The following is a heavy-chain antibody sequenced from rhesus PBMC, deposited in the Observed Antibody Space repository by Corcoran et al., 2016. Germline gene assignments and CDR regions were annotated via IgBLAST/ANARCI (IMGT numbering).Heavy chain of an antibody. CDR3: AKRGSSGWSFDY. V-gene: IGHV5-2*01. CDR1: GYRFTSYS. D-gene: IGHD6S26*01. Sequence: EVQLVQSGAEVQRPGESLKLSCKTSGYRFTSYSIRWVRQMPGKGMEWMGAIDTSESDNRYSPSFKGQVTISADKYISTTYLQWSSLKASDSATYYCAKRGSSGWSFDYWGQGVRVTVSS. CDR2: IDTSESDN. J-gene: IGHJ4*01.